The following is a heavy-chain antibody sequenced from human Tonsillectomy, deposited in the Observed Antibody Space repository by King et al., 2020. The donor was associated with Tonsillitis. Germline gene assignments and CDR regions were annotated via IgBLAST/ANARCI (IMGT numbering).Heavy chain of an antibody. Sequence: VQLVESGSEVKKPGASVRRSCKTSVYRFADSFIYCVREASGQGPELLGLSKHYSQNFQGRLTMTIDTSTTTVYMELNSLRPEDTAVYYCVRERHGGLFDYWGQGTLVAVSS. CDR1: VYRFADSF. D-gene: IGHD3-16*01. J-gene: IGHJ4*02. CDR2: SKH. CDR3: VRERHGGLFDY. V-gene: IGHV1-46*01.